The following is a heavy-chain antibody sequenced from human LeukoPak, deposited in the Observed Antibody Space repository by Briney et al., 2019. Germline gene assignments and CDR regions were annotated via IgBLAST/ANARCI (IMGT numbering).Heavy chain of an antibody. CDR1: GFTFSCYS. CDR2: ISSSSSYI. Sequence: GGSLRLSCAASGFTFSCYSMNWVRQAPGKGLEWVSSISSSSSYIYYADSVKGRFTNSRDNAKNSLYLQMNSLRAEDTAVYYCAREYYYDSSGYPNWFDPWGQETLVTVSS. V-gene: IGHV3-21*01. D-gene: IGHD3-22*01. J-gene: IGHJ5*02. CDR3: AREYYYDSSGYPNWFDP.